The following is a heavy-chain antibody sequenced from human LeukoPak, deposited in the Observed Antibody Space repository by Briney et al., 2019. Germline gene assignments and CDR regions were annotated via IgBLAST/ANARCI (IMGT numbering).Heavy chain of an antibody. CDR2: INHSGST. CDR1: GGSFSGHY. D-gene: IGHD5-24*01. V-gene: IGHV4-34*01. Sequence: SETLSLTCAVYGGSFSGHYWSWIRQPPGKGLEWIGEINHSGSTNHNPSLKSRVTISVDTSKNEFSLKLSSVTAADTAVYYCARDREMPTITNYWYFDRWGRGTLVTVSS. J-gene: IGHJ2*01. CDR3: ARDREMPTITNYWYFDR.